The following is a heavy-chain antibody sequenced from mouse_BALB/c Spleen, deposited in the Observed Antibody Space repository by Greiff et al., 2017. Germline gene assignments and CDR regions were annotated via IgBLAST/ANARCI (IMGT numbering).Heavy chain of an antibody. V-gene: IGHV2-6-7*01. D-gene: IGHD1-1*01. CDR1: GFSLTGYG. CDR3: ARDPPYYYGSMDY. CDR2: IWGDGST. Sequence: VHLVESGPGLVAPSQSLSITCTVSGFSLTGYGVNWVRQPPGKGLEWLGMIWGDGSTDYNSALKSRLSISKDNSKSQVFLKMNSLQTDDTARYYCARDPPYYYGSMDYWGQGTSVTVSS. J-gene: IGHJ4*01.